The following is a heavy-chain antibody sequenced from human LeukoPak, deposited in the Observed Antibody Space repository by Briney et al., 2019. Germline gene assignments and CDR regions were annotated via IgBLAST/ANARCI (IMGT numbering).Heavy chain of an antibody. J-gene: IGHJ4*02. D-gene: IGHD5-12*01. CDR1: GYTFTDYY. CDR3: ARRRYSGYDWIDY. Sequence: GASVKDSCKASGYTFTDYYIHWVRQAPGQGLEWMGWINPNSGGTNYAQKFQGRVTMTRDTSISTAYTELSRLRSDDTAVYYCARRRYSGYDWIDYWGQGTLVTVSS. V-gene: IGHV1-2*02. CDR2: INPNSGGT.